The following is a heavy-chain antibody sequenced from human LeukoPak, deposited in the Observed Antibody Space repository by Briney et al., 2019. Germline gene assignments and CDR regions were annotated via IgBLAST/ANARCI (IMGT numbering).Heavy chain of an antibody. CDR3: ARDPYSSTWSYGMDV. CDR2: TYSGGYT. CDR1: GFTVSNNY. V-gene: IGHV3-53*04. J-gene: IGHJ6*02. Sequence: GGSLRLSCAASGFTVSNNYMSWVRQAPGKGLEWVSGTYSGGYTYHADSVKGRFTISRLNSKNTLYLQMNSLRAEDTAVYYCARDPYSSTWSYGMDVWGQGTTVTVSS. D-gene: IGHD6-6*01.